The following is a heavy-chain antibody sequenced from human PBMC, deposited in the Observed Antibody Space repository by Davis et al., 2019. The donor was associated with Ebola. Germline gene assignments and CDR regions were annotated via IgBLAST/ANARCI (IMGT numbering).Heavy chain of an antibody. CDR3: ARFDCSGGSCYWGFDY. V-gene: IGHV4-61*01. CDR2: IYYSGST. CDR1: GGSVSSGSYY. D-gene: IGHD2-15*01. Sequence: SETLSLTCTVSGGSVSSGSYYWSWIRQPPEKGLEWVGYIYYSGSTNYNPSLKSRVTISVDKSKNQFSLKLSSVTAADTAVYYCARFDCSGGSCYWGFDYWGQGTLVTVSS. J-gene: IGHJ4*02.